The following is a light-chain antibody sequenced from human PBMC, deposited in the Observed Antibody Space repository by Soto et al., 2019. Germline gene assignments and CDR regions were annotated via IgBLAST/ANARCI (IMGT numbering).Light chain of an antibody. V-gene: IGLV2-14*03. CDR1: SSDVGAYDY. CDR2: DVS. Sequence: QSALTQPASVSGSPGQSITISCTGSSSDVGAYDYVSWYQQHPGKAPKLVIYDVSNRPSGVSNRFSGSKSDNTASLTISGLQAEDEAIYYCSSYGGTSAPVVFGGGTKLTVL. CDR3: SSYGGTSAPVV. J-gene: IGLJ2*01.